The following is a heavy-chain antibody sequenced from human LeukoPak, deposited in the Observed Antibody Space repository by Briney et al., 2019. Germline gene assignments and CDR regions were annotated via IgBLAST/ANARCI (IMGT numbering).Heavy chain of an antibody. J-gene: IGHJ4*02. CDR3: ARAGSHDWPPVNFDY. V-gene: IGHV1-18*01. CDR1: GYTFSAYG. D-gene: IGHD3-16*01. CDR2: ISAYNGHT. Sequence: ASVKVSCKASGYTFSAYGVTWVRRAPGQGLEWMGWISAYNGHTNYAQNLKGRVTMTTDTSTSTAYLEVRGLIFDDTAVCYCARAGSHDWPPVNFDYWGQGTLVTVSS.